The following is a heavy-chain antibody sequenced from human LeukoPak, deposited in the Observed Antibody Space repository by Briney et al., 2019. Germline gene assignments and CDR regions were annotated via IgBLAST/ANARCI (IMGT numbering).Heavy chain of an antibody. J-gene: IGHJ4*02. V-gene: IGHV3-23*01. Sequence: GGSLRLSCAASGFTFSGYAMSWVRRAPGKGLEWVSSISAGGGSTYYADSVKGQFTISRDNSKNTLYLQMNSLRAEDTAFYYCTKLVAAVGTDYWGQGTLVTVSS. CDR1: GFTFSGYA. D-gene: IGHD6-13*01. CDR2: ISAGGGST. CDR3: TKLVAAVGTDY.